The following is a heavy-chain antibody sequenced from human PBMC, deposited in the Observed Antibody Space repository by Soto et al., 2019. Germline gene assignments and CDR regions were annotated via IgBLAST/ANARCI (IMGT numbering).Heavy chain of an antibody. V-gene: IGHV1-3*01. Sequence: ASVKVSCKASRYTFTSYAMHWVRQAPGQRLEWMGWINAGNGNTKYSQKFQGRVTITRDTSASTAYMELSSLRSEDTAVYYCARTYYYDSSGPMPGMDVWGQGTTVTVSS. CDR2: INAGNGNT. CDR1: RYTFTSYA. J-gene: IGHJ6*02. D-gene: IGHD3-22*01. CDR3: ARTYYYDSSGPMPGMDV.